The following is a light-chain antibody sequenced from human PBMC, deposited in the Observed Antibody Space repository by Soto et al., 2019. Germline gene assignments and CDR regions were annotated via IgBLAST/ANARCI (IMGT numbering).Light chain of an antibody. CDR2: GAS. V-gene: IGKV3-20*01. Sequence: EIVLTQSPGTLSLSPGERATLSCRASQSVSSSYLAWYQQKPGQAPRRLIYGASSRATGIPDRFSGSGSGNDFTLTISRLEPEDFAVYYCQQYGSSPRTFGQGTKVEIK. CDR1: QSVSSSY. CDR3: QQYGSSPRT. J-gene: IGKJ1*01.